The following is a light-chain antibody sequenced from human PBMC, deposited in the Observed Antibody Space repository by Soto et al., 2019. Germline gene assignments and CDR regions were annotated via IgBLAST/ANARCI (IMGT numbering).Light chain of an antibody. V-gene: IGKV1-12*01. CDR1: QGVSTW. CDR2: TAY. J-gene: IGKJ5*01. Sequence: DIQMAQSPSSVAPYVGDRGKIICRASQGVSTWLAWYTTPTGKATNIMIYTAYSLQSGVPSRFSGIWSGTVVTLTINGLQPEEGATDDGQQAASFPITFGQGTRLEIK. CDR3: QQAASFPIT.